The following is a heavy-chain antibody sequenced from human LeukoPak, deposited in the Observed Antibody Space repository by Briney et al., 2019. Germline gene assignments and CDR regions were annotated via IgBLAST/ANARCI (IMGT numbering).Heavy chain of an antibody. CDR1: GGSISSYY. CDR2: IYYSGST. CDR3: ARDKSSGRIVPLDY. D-gene: IGHD6-19*01. V-gene: IGHV4-59*12. J-gene: IGHJ4*02. Sequence: SETLSLTCTVSGGSISSYYWSWIRQPPGKGLEWIGYIYYSGSTNYNPSLKSRVTISVDTSKNQFSLKLNSVTPEDTAVYYCARDKSSGRIVPLDYWGQGTLVTVSS.